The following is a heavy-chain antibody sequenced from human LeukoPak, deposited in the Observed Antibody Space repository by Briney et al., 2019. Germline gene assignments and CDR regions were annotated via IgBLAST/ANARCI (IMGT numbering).Heavy chain of an antibody. CDR1: GFTFSDYY. D-gene: IGHD2-2*01. V-gene: IGHV3-23*01. CDR2: ISGSASST. CDR3: ATYCSSSSCYWCPGDY. J-gene: IGHJ4*02. Sequence: PGGSLRLSCAASGFTFSDYYMSWIRQAPGKGLEWVSAISGSASSTFYADSVKGRFIISRDNSKNTLYLQMNSLRAEDTATYFCATYCSSSSCYWCPGDYWGQGTLVTVSS.